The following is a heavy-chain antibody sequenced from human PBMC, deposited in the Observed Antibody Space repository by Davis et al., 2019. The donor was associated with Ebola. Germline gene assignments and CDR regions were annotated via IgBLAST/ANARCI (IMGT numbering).Heavy chain of an antibody. Sequence: MPSETLSLTCAVSGGSSSGYYWSWIRQHPGKGLEWIGYIYYSGSTYYNPSLKSRVTISVDTSKNQFSLKLSSVTAADTAVYYCARSYYDSSGYYDAFDIWGQGTMVTVSS. D-gene: IGHD3-22*01. V-gene: IGHV4-31*11. CDR1: GGSSSGYY. CDR2: IYYSGST. J-gene: IGHJ3*02. CDR3: ARSYYDSSGYYDAFDI.